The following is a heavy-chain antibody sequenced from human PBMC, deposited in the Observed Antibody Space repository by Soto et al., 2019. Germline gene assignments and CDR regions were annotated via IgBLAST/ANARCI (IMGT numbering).Heavy chain of an antibody. V-gene: IGHV3-48*01. Sequence: EVQLVESGGGLVPPGGSLRLSCAASGFTFSTYSMNWVRQAPGKGLEWVPFISSTGETTYYADSVKGRLTISRDNAKNSLFLQMNSLTAEDTAVYYCARDVRLPDYWGQGTLVTVS. J-gene: IGHJ4*02. CDR2: ISSTGETT. D-gene: IGHD3-10*02. CDR1: GFTFSTYS. CDR3: ARDVRLPDY.